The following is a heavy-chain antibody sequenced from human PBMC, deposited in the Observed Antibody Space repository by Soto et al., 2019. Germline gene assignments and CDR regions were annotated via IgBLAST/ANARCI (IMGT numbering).Heavy chain of an antibody. J-gene: IGHJ4*02. Sequence: QVQLQQWGAGPLKPSETLSLTCAVYGGSFSGYYWSWIRQPPGEGLEWIGEINHSGSTNYNPSFKSRVTISIDTSKNQFSLKLSSVTAADTAVYYCARLCGSTGGGCSSSGVDYWGQGTLVTVSS. CDR1: GGSFSGYY. CDR2: INHSGST. D-gene: IGHD2-15*01. CDR3: ARLCGSTGGGCSSSGVDY. V-gene: IGHV4-34*01.